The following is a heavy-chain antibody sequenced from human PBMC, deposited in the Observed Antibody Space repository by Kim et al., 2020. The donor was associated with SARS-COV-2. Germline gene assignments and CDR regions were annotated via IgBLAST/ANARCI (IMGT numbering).Heavy chain of an antibody. CDR1: GGTFSSYA. V-gene: IGHV1-69*13. CDR3: ARDERLGSGYFDY. CDR2: IIPIFGTA. J-gene: IGHJ4*02. Sequence: SVKVSCKASGGTFSSYAISWVRQAPGQGLEWMGGIIPIFGTANYAQKFQGRVTITADESTSTAYMELSSLRSEDTAVYYCARDERLGSGYFDYWGQGTLVTVSS. D-gene: IGHD3-10*01.